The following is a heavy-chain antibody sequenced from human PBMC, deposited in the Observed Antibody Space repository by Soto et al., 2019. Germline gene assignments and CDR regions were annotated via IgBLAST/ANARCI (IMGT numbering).Heavy chain of an antibody. V-gene: IGHV3-33*01. CDR3: ARDDEYSGNGMDV. J-gene: IGHJ6*02. CDR2: ILNDGSNR. D-gene: IGHD3-10*01. Sequence: QVQLVESGGGVVQPGRSLRLSCAASGFTFSNYGMHWVRQAPGKGLEWVAVILNDGSNRYNADSVKDRFTISRDTSKNTLYLQMNRLRAEDTAVYYCARDDEYSGNGMDVWGQGTTVTVS. CDR1: GFTFSNYG.